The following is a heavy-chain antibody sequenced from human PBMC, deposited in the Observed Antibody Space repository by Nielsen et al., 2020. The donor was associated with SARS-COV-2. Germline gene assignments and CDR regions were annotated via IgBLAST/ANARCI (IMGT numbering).Heavy chain of an antibody. Sequence: GGSLRLSCAASGFTFSSYSMNWVRQAPGKGLEWVSSISSSSSYTNYADSVKGRFTISRDNAKNSLYLQMNSLRAEDTAVYYCASPGGWLQSLNYYGMDVWGQGTTVTVSS. CDR2: ISSSSSYT. D-gene: IGHD5-24*01. V-gene: IGHV3-21*04. J-gene: IGHJ6*02. CDR1: GFTFSSYS. CDR3: ASPGGWLQSLNYYGMDV.